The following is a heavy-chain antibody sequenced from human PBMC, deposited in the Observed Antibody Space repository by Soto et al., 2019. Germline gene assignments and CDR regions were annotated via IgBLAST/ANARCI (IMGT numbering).Heavy chain of an antibody. CDR1: GGSISNYY. D-gene: IGHD2-15*01. Sequence: LSLTCSVSGGSISNYYWSWIRQSAGKGLEWIGRIYPGGSTNYNPSLKSRVTMSVDTSKNQVSLRLTSVTAADTAVYYCARASVGPPGGGSWIMPFDFWGQGTRVTVS. CDR2: IYPGGST. V-gene: IGHV4-4*07. J-gene: IGHJ4*02. CDR3: ARASVGPPGGGSWIMPFDF.